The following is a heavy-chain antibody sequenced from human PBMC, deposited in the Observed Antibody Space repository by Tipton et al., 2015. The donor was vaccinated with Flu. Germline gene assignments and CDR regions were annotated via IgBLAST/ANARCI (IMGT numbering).Heavy chain of an antibody. CDR3: ASVHIVLAGVYLQH. CDR2: IYYSGST. J-gene: IGHJ1*01. CDR1: GGSISNYY. D-gene: IGHD5-12*01. V-gene: IGHV4-59*01. Sequence: TLSLTCNVSGGSISNYYWSWIRQPPGKGLEWIGYIYYSGSTNYNPSLKSRVTISVDTSKNQFSLKLSSVTAADTAVYYCASVHIVLAGVYLQHWGQGTLVAVSS.